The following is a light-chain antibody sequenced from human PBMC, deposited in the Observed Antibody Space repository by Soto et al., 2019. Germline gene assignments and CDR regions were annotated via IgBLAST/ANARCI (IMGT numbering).Light chain of an antibody. V-gene: IGKV3D-20*02. Sequence: EIVLTQSPGTLSLSPGERATLSCRASQSVSSDYLAWYQQKPGQTPKVLIYRASSRATGIPDRFSGSGSGTDFTLTISRLEPEDFAVYYCQQRSNWPPPITFGQGTRLEIK. CDR1: QSVSSDY. CDR3: QQRSNWPPPIT. CDR2: RAS. J-gene: IGKJ5*01.